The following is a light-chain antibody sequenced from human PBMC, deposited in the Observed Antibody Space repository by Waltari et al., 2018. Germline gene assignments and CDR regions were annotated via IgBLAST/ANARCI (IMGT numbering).Light chain of an antibody. CDR2: AAS. Sequence: DIQMTQSPSSLSASSGDRATITCRASQTIDTYLTWFQQKPGEAPKLLIYAASTLQSGVPLRFSGSGSGTDFTLTISGLQYEDFATYYCQQCKRVPYTFGQGTRLEIK. CDR1: QTIDTY. V-gene: IGKV1-39*01. CDR3: QQCKRVPYT. J-gene: IGKJ2*01.